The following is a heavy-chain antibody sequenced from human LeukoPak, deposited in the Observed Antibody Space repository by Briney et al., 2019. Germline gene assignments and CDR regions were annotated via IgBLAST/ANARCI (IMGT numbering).Heavy chain of an antibody. Sequence: PSETLSLTCAVYGGSFSGYYWSWIRQPPGKGLEWIGEINHSGSTNYNPSLKSRVTISVDTSKNQFSLKLSSVTAADTAVYYCARVTMVRGVIIKIWFDPWGQGTLVTVSS. D-gene: IGHD3-10*01. CDR2: INHSGST. V-gene: IGHV4-34*01. CDR1: GGSFSGYY. J-gene: IGHJ5*02. CDR3: ARVTMVRGVIIKIWFDP.